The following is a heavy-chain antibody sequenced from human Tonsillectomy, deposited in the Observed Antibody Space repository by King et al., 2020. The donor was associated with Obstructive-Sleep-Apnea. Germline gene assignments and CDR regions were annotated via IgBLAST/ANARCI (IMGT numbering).Heavy chain of an antibody. CDR3: ARGYDILTGYTPFDY. V-gene: IGHV3-30*04. Sequence: VQLVESGGGVVQPGRSLRLSCAASGFTFSSYAMHWVRQAPGKGLEWVAVISYDGSNKYYADSVKGRFTISRDNSKNTLYLQMNSLRAEDTAVYYCARGYDILTGYTPFDYWGKGTLVTVSS. CDR2: ISYDGSNK. J-gene: IGHJ4*02. CDR1: GFTFSSYA. D-gene: IGHD3-9*01.